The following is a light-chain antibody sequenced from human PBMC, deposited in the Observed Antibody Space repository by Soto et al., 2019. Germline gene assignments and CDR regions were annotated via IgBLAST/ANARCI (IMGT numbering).Light chain of an antibody. CDR3: QSDDTCYQV. CDR1: IGSIGSNY. J-gene: IGLJ3*02. Sequence: FIPAQPDSGWESTRKTLTISCTRKIGSIGSNYVQWYQQRPGSVPITVIYEDDQRPSGVPDRFYGSIDSSSNSASLTISGLEPEDEADDYCQSDDTCYQVFGGGTPLTV. V-gene: IGLV6-57*04. CDR2: EDD.